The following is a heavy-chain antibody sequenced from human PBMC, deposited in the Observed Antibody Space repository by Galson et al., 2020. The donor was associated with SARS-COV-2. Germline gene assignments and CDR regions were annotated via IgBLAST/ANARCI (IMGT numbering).Heavy chain of an antibody. D-gene: IGHD4-17*01. CDR2: IYYSGST. V-gene: IGHV4-39*01. CDR3: ARHGEGHDYGDYVGYFDL. Sequence: SQTLSLTCTVSGGSISSSSYYWGWIRQPPGKGLEWIGSIYYSGSTYYNPSLKSRVTISVDTSKNQFSLKLSSVTAADTAVYYCARHGEGHDYGDYVGYFDLWGRGTLVTVSS. J-gene: IGHJ2*01. CDR1: GGSISSSSYY.